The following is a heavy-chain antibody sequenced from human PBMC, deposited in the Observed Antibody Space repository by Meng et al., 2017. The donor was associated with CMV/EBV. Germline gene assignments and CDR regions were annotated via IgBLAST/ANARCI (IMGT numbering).Heavy chain of an antibody. CDR1: GFTFSNYG. V-gene: IGHV3-30*02. Sequence: GESLKISCAASGFTFSNYGMHWVRQAPGKGLEWVAFIRYDGSNKYYADSVKGRFTISGDNSKNTLYLQMNSLRAEDTAVYYCAKDLGYSGSYWGVYWDQGTLVTVSS. J-gene: IGHJ4*02. CDR2: IRYDGSNK. D-gene: IGHD1-26*01. CDR3: AKDLGYSGSYWGVY.